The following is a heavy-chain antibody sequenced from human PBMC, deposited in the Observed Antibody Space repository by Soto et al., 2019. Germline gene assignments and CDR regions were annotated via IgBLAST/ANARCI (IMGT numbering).Heavy chain of an antibody. Sequence: PSETLSLTCSVSGGSINTYWNWIRQPPGKGLEWIGYIYYSGSTYYNPSLKSRVTISVDTSKNQFSLKLSSVTAADTAVYYCARHSGDYGWFDPWGQGTLVTVSS. CDR2: IYYSGST. J-gene: IGHJ5*02. CDR3: ARHSGDYGWFDP. V-gene: IGHV4-59*04. D-gene: IGHD4-17*01. CDR1: GGSINTY.